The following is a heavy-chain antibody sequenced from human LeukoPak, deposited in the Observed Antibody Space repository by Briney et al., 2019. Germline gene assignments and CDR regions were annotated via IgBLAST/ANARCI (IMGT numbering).Heavy chain of an antibody. J-gene: IGHJ4*02. CDR2: MNPNSGNT. V-gene: IGHV1-8*03. Sequence: ASVKVSCKASGYTFSNYDINWVRQATGQGLEWMGWMNPNSGNTGYAQKFQGRVTITRNTSISTAYMELSSLRSEDTAVYYCARERAAGQWLVGDFDYWGQGTLVTVSS. CDR1: GYTFSNYD. CDR3: ARERAAGQWLVGDFDY. D-gene: IGHD6-19*01.